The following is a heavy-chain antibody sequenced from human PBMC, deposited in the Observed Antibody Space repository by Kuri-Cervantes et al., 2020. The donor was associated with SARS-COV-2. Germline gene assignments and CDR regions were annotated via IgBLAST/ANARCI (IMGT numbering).Heavy chain of an antibody. D-gene: IGHD2-2*01. Sequence: GGSLRLSCAASGFTVSSNEMSWVRQAPGKGLEWVSSISGGSTYYADSVKGRFTISRDNSKNTLYLQMNSLRAEDTAVYYCARDFPEYQQPFDTHADYWGQGTLVTVSS. J-gene: IGHJ4*02. CDR3: ARDFPEYQQPFDTHADY. V-gene: IGHV3-38-3*01. CDR1: GFTVSSNE. CDR2: ISGGST.